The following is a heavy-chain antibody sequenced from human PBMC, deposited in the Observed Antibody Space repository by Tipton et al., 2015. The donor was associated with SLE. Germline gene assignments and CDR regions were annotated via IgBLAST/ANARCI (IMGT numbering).Heavy chain of an antibody. Sequence: SLRLSCTASGFTFSNNAMSWVRQAPGKGLEWVSSISDSGGSTYYADSVKGRFTIYRDNSKNTLYLQMASLRAEDTALYFCARDLGPLGYASDWGQGALVTVSS. CDR1: GFTFSNNA. CDR3: ARDLGPLGYASD. CDR2: ISDSGGST. J-gene: IGHJ4*02. D-gene: IGHD3-10*01. V-gene: IGHV3-23*01.